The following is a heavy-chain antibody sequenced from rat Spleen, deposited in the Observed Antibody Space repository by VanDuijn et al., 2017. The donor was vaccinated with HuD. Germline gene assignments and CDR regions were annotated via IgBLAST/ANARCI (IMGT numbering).Heavy chain of an antibody. Sequence: EVQLVESGGGLVQPGRSMKFSCAASGFTFSNYGMAWVRQAPTKGLEWVATLSYDGATTYYRDSVKGRFTISSENAKSTLYLQMDSLRSEDTATYYCARRHYGYTDYFDYWGQGVMVTVSS. CDR3: ARRHYGYTDYFDY. CDR2: LSYDGATT. CDR1: GFTFSNYG. J-gene: IGHJ2*01. D-gene: IGHD1-6*01. V-gene: IGHV5-29*01.